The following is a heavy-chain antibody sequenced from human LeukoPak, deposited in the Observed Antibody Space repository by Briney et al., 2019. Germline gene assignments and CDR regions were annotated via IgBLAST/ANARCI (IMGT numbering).Heavy chain of an antibody. Sequence: GGSLRLSCAVSGFTFSSFGMHWVRQAPGKGLEWVSFIPYDGSDQYYVDSVKGRFTISRDNSNTTLYLQMNSLRSDDTAVYYCARETYYDILTGYSPFDYWGQGTLVTVSS. V-gene: IGHV3-30*03. CDR1: GFTFSSFG. CDR3: ARETYYDILTGYSPFDY. J-gene: IGHJ4*02. CDR2: IPYDGSDQ. D-gene: IGHD3-9*01.